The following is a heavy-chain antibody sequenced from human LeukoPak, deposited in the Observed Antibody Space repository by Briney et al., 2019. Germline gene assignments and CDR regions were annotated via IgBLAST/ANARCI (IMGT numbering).Heavy chain of an antibody. CDR2: IWYDGSNK. Sequence: GGSLRLSCAASGFTFSSYGMHWVRQAPGKGLERVAVIWYDGSNKYYADSVKGRFTISRDNAKNSLYLQMNSLRAEDTALYYCAKDRRPGENYFDYWGQGTLVTVSS. V-gene: IGHV3-33*03. D-gene: IGHD7-27*01. J-gene: IGHJ4*02. CDR1: GFTFSSYG. CDR3: AKDRRPGENYFDY.